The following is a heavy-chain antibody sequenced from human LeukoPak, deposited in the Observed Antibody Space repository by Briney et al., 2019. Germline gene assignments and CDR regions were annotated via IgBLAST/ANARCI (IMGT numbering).Heavy chain of an antibody. CDR2: IYYSGST. CDR3: ARGRGIAAAATFDI. D-gene: IGHD6-13*01. V-gene: IGHV4-59*01. J-gene: IGHJ3*02. Sequence: SETLSLTCAVYGGSFSGYYWSWIRQPPGKGLEWIGYIYYSGSTNYNPSLKSRVTISVDTSKNQFSLKLSSVTAADTAVYYCARGRGIAAAATFDIWGQGTMVTVSS. CDR1: GGSFSGYY.